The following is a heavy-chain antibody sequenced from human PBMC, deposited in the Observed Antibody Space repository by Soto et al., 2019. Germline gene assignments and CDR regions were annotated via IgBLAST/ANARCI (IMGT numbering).Heavy chain of an antibody. Sequence: QVQLVESGGGVVQPGRSLRLSCAASGFTFSSYGMHWVRQAPGKGLEWVAVISYDGSNKYYADSVKGRFTISRDNSKNTLYLQMNSLRAEDTAVYYCAKDSVTMVRGVMGVDYWGQGTLVTVSS. CDR2: ISYDGSNK. CDR1: GFTFSSYG. D-gene: IGHD3-10*01. CDR3: AKDSVTMVRGVMGVDY. V-gene: IGHV3-30*18. J-gene: IGHJ4*02.